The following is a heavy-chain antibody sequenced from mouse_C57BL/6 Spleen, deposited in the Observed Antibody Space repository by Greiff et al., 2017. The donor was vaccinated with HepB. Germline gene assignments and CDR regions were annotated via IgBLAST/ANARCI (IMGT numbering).Heavy chain of an antibody. Sequence: QVQLQQPGTELVKPGASVKLSCKASGYTFTSYWMHWVKQRPGQGLEWIGNINPSNGGTNYNEKFKSKATLTVDKSSSTAYMQHSSLTSEDSAVYYCARRGGYYGSSPYYYAMDYWGQGTSVTVSS. D-gene: IGHD1-1*01. CDR2: INPSNGGT. CDR3: ARRGGYYGSSPYYYAMDY. CDR1: GYTFTSYW. V-gene: IGHV1-53*01. J-gene: IGHJ4*01.